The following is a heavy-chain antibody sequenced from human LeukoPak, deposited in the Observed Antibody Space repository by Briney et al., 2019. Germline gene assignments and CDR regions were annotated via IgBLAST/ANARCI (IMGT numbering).Heavy chain of an antibody. CDR1: GGSFSAYY. D-gene: IGHD3-10*01. Sequence: PSETLSLTCAVYGGSFSAYYWSWIRQAPGKGLEWIGEINHSESTNYNPSPKSRVTISLDTSKKQFSLKLRSVTAADTAVYYCARRPLRFGEDYFDDWGQGTLVTVSS. V-gene: IGHV4-34*01. J-gene: IGHJ4*02. CDR2: INHSEST. CDR3: ARRPLRFGEDYFDD.